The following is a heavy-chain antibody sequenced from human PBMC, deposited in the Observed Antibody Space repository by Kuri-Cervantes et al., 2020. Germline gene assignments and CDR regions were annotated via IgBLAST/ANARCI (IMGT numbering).Heavy chain of an antibody. V-gene: IGHV3-9*01. Sequence: SLKISCAASGFTFDDYAMHWVRQAPGKGLEWVSGINWNSGSIGYADSVKGRFTVSRDNAKNSLYLQMNSLRPEDTALYYCTKAPTPNYYASGSYPGWFDPWGQGTLVTVSS. D-gene: IGHD3-10*01. CDR2: INWNSGSI. J-gene: IGHJ5*02. CDR3: TKAPTPNYYASGSYPGWFDP. CDR1: GFTFDDYA.